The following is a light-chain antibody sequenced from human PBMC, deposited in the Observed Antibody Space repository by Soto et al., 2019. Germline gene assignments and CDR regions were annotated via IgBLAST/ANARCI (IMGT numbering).Light chain of an antibody. CDR3: QQYGT. CDR2: DAS. J-gene: IGKJ1*01. CDR1: QSISFW. Sequence: DIQMTQSPSTLSASVGDRVTITCRSSQSISFWLAWYQQKPGKAPKLLIYDASTLYSGVPSRFSGSRSGTEFTLTISSLQPDDFAVYYCQQYGTFGQGTKVEIK. V-gene: IGKV1-5*01.